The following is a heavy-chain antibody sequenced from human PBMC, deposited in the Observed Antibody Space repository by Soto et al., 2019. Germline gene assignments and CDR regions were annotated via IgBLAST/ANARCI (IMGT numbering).Heavy chain of an antibody. CDR3: AKDRIGYGNIVDY. CDR2: VSGSGSHT. J-gene: IGHJ4*02. D-gene: IGHD4-17*01. V-gene: IGHV3-23*01. CDR1: GLTFSHYA. Sequence: PGGSLRLSCAASGLTFSHYAMSWVRQAPGEGLEWVSTVSGSGSHTYYADSVKGRFTISRDNSKNTLFLQMNGLRAEDTALYYCAKDRIGYGNIVDYWGQGTLVTVSS.